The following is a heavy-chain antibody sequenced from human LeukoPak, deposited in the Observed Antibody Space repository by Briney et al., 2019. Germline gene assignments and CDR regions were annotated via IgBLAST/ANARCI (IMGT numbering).Heavy chain of an antibody. Sequence: GGSLRLSCAASGFTFFTYAMTCVRQAPGKGLEWVSFISGNGDITYYADSVKGRFTVSRDNPKNRLFLQMNSLRAEDTAVYYCARVIVGAQGDWFDPWGQGTLVTVSS. CDR3: ARVIVGAQGDWFDP. CDR1: GFTFFTYA. V-gene: IGHV3-23*01. D-gene: IGHD1-26*01. CDR2: ISGNGDIT. J-gene: IGHJ5*02.